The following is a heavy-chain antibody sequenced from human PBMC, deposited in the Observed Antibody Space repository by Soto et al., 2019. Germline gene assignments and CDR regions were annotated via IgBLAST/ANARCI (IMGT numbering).Heavy chain of an antibody. V-gene: IGHV4-39*01. CDR3: AVHGGYDAFEI. Sequence: SETLSLTCTVSGGSIRISSYYWGWIRQSPGKGLEWIGSISYSGSTYNNPSLKSRLTISVDTSKSQFSLKLSSVTAADTAVYYCAVHGGYDAFEIWGQGTKVTVSS. CDR1: GGSIRISSYY. CDR2: ISYSGST. D-gene: IGHD2-15*01. J-gene: IGHJ3*02.